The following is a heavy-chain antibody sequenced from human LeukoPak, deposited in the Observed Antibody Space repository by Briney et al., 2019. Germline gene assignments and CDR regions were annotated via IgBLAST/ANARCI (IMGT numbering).Heavy chain of an antibody. J-gene: IGHJ4*02. CDR3: AKDWTIRGVIISLDY. Sequence: GGSLRLSCAASGFTFSSYGMHWVRQAPGKGLEWVAFIRYDGSNKYYADSVKGRFTISRDNSKNTLYLQMNSLRAEDTAVYYCAKDWTIRGVIISLDYWGQGTLVTVSS. V-gene: IGHV3-30*02. D-gene: IGHD3-10*01. CDR1: GFTFSSYG. CDR2: IRYDGSNK.